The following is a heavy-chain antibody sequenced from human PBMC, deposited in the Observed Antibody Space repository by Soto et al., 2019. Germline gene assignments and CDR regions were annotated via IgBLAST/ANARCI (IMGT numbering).Heavy chain of an antibody. D-gene: IGHD6-13*01. CDR2: IYYSGST. V-gene: IGHV4-59*01. CDR1: GGSISSYY. J-gene: IGHJ5*02. Sequence: SETLSLTCIVSGGSISSYYWSWIRQPPGKGLEWIGYIYYSGSTNYNPSLKSRVTISVDTSKNQFSLKLSSVTAADTAVYYCAIEVAAAANWFDPWGKGTPVTVSS. CDR3: AIEVAAAANWFDP.